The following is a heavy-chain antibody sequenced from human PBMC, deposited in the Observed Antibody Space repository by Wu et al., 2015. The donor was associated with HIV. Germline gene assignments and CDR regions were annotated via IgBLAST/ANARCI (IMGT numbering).Heavy chain of an antibody. D-gene: IGHD2-21*01. J-gene: IGHJ3*01. V-gene: IGHV1-18*01. CDR2: IMGDSGST. CDR3: GRVWGCGFTTCYWRVDV. Sequence: QVRLVQSGVEVKKPGASVKVSCKTYGYTFSNSGVSWIRQAPGQGLEYMGWIMGDSGSTNYAQRFQGRVTMTIDTSTNTGYLELGSLRSDDTAVYYCGRVWGCGFTTCYWRVDVWGQGTMVTVSS. CDR1: GYTFSNSG.